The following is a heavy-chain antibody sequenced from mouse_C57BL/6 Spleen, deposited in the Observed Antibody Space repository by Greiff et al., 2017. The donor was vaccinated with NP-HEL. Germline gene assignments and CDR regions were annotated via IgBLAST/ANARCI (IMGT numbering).Heavy chain of an antibody. CDR3: ARAIAY. V-gene: IGHV1-18*01. J-gene: IGHJ3*01. CDR1: GYTFTDYN. Sequence: VQLQQSGPELVKPGASVKIPCKASGYTFTDYNMDWVKQSHGKSLEWIGDINPNNGGTIYNQKFKGKATFTVDKSSSTAYMELRSLTSEDTAVYYCARAIAYWGQGTLVTVSA. CDR2: INPNNGGT.